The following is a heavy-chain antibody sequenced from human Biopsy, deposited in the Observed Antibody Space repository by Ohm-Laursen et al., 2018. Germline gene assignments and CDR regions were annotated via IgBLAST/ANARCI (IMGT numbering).Heavy chain of an antibody. CDR2: INSVGTI. CDR1: GFIFSDYY. V-gene: IGHV3-11*01. CDR3: ARSVGIMAAPIDY. J-gene: IGHJ4*02. Sequence: SLRLSCAPSGFIFSDYYMSWIRQAPGKGLEWVSNINSVGTIYYADSVRGRFTISRDNAKNSLYLQMNSLRVEDTAVYYCARSVGIMAAPIDYWGQGTLVTVSS. D-gene: IGHD3-16*01.